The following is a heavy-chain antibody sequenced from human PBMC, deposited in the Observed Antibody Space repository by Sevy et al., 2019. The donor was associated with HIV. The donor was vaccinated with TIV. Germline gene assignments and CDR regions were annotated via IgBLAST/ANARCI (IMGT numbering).Heavy chain of an antibody. CDR1: GFTFSDAW. CDR3: STDPIIVLLVKDGMDV. D-gene: IGHD2-8*02. CDR2: IKSKADGGTI. Sequence: GGSLRLSCAASGFTFSDAWMGWVRQAPGKGLEWVGRIKSKADGGTIDYAAPVKGGFNLSRDDSKNTLYLQMNSLKTEETGVYYCSTDPIIVLLVKDGMDVWGQGTTVTVSS. V-gene: IGHV3-15*01. J-gene: IGHJ6*02.